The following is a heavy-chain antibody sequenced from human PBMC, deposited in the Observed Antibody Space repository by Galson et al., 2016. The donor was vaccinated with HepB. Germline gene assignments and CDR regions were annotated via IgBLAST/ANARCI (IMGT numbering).Heavy chain of an antibody. CDR3: ARRTRGVAGTGFDY. CDR2: IYPDDSDT. D-gene: IGHD3/OR15-3a*01. CDR1: TYSFNTYW. Sequence: QSGADVKKPGESLKISCKGSTYSFNTYWIGWARQLPGKGLEWMGIIYPDDSDTRYSPSFRGQVTISADKSITTAYLQWSSLKASDTAMYYCARRTRGVAGTGFDYWGQGILVTVSS. J-gene: IGHJ4*02. V-gene: IGHV5-51*01.